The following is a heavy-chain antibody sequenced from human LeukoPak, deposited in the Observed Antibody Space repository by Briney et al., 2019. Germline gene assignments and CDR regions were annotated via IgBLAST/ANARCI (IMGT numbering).Heavy chain of an antibody. Sequence: ASVKVSCKASGYTFTSHGISWVRQAPGQGLEWMGWISAYNGNTNCAQKLQGRVAMTTDTSTSTAYMELRSLRSDDTAVYYCARDHMTTVTTGYWGQGTLVTVSS. CDR2: ISAYNGNT. CDR3: ARDHMTTVTTGY. V-gene: IGHV1-18*01. CDR1: GYTFTSHG. D-gene: IGHD4-17*01. J-gene: IGHJ4*02.